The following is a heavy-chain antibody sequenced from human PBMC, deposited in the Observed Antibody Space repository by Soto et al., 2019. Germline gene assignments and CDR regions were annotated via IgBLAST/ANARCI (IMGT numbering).Heavy chain of an antibody. CDR1: GDSVSTNSAT. Sequence: SQTLSLTCAISGDSVSTNSATWDWIRQSPSRDLKWLGRTYYRNKWYNDYTVSVKGRITINPETSNNKFSKHLNSITPDETAEYYCARLVGNSWLDSWGQGTLVTVSS. V-gene: IGHV6-1*01. CDR2: TYYRNKWYN. CDR3: ARLVGNSWLDS. D-gene: IGHD2-2*01. J-gene: IGHJ5*01.